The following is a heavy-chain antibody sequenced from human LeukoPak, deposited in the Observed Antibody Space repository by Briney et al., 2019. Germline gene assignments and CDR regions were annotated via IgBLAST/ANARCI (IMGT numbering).Heavy chain of an antibody. D-gene: IGHD3-22*01. CDR1: GGTFSSYA. V-gene: IGHV1-69*01. CDR2: IIPIFGTA. CDR3: ARDADDSSGYYY. Sequence: EASVTVSCKASGGTFSSYAISWVRQAPGQGLEWMGGIIPIFGTANYAQKFQGRVTITADESTSTAYMELSSLRSEDTAVYYCARDADDSSGYYYWGQGTLVTVSS. J-gene: IGHJ4*02.